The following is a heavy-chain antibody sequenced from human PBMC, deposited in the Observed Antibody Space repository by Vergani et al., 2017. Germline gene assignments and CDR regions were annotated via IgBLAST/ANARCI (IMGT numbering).Heavy chain of an antibody. J-gene: IGHJ4*02. CDR2: IYYSGST. Sequence: QVQLQESGPGLVKPSQTLSLTCTVSGGSISSGGYYWSWIRQHPGKGLEWIAYIYYSGSTYYNPSLTSRLTILVDTSKNQFSLKLSSVTAADTAVYYCARGVVTWIQLCLGYWGQGTLVTVSS. D-gene: IGHD5-18*01. V-gene: IGHV4-31*03. CDR3: ARGVVTWIQLCLGY. CDR1: GGSISSGGYY.